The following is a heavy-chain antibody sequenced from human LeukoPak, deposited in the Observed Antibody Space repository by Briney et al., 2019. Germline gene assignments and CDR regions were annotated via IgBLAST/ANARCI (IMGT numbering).Heavy chain of an antibody. CDR3: ARGGGLDV. V-gene: IGHV3-7*03. CDR2: IKHNGNVN. J-gene: IGHJ6*02. D-gene: IGHD3-16*01. CDR1: GFTFSSYW. Sequence: GGSLRLSCAASGFTFSSYWMNWARQAPGKGLEWVASIKHNGNVNYYVDSVKGRFTISRDNAKNSLYLQMSNLRAEDKAVYFCARGGGLDVWGQGATVTVSS.